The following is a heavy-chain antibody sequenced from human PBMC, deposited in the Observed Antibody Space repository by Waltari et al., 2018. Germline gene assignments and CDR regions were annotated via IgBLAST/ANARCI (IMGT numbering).Heavy chain of an antibody. Sequence: QVQLQQWGAGLLKPSETLSLTCAVYGGSFSGYYWSWIRQPPGKGLEWIGEINHSGSTNYNPSLKSRVTISVDTSKNQFSLKLSSVTAADTAVYYCARGRELRLYGSSPFDYWGQGTLVTVSS. CDR3: ARGRELRLYGSSPFDY. CDR2: INHSGST. CDR1: GGSFSGYY. D-gene: IGHD6-6*01. V-gene: IGHV4-34*01. J-gene: IGHJ4*02.